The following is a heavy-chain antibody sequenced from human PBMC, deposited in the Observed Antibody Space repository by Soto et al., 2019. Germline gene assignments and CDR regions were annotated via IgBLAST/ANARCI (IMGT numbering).Heavy chain of an antibody. V-gene: IGHV4-34*01. D-gene: IGHD6-6*01. CDR2: INHSGST. J-gene: IGHJ6*02. CDR1: GGSFIGFY. CDR3: ATIYSSSSYHYYYGMDV. Sequence: SXTFAGYGGSFIGFYWSWIRQPPGKGLEWIGEINHSGSTNYNPSLNSRVTISVDTSKNQFSLKLSSVTAADTAVYYCATIYSSSSYHYYYGMDVGGQGTSHPVSS.